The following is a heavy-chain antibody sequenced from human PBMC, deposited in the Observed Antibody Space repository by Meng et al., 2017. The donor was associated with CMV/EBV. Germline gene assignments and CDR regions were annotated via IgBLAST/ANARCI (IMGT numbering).Heavy chain of an antibody. Sequence: QGQRVKSGAEVKKPGASVKVSCKASGYTFTGYYMHWVRQAPGQGLEWMGWINPNSGGTNYAQKFQGRVTMTRDTSISTAYMELSRLRSDDTAVYYCARGRPGGAGDGDFDYWGQGTLVTVSS. V-gene: IGHV1-2*02. J-gene: IGHJ4*02. D-gene: IGHD7-27*01. CDR3: ARGRPGGAGDGDFDY. CDR1: GYTFTGYY. CDR2: INPNSGGT.